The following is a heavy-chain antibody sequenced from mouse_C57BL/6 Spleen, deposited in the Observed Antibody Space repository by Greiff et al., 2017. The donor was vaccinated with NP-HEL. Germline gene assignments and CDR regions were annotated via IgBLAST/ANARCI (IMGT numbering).Heavy chain of an antibody. V-gene: IGHV1-42*01. J-gene: IGHJ3*01. CDR3: ARKRDFYVYDGFAY. CDR1: GYSFTGYY. CDR2: INPSTGGT. Sequence: EVQLQQSGPELVKPGASVKISCKASGYSFTGYYMNWVKQSPEKSLEWIGEINPSTGGTTYNQKFKAKATLTVDKSSSTAYMQLKSLTSEDSAVYYCARKRDFYVYDGFAYWGQGTLVTVSA. D-gene: IGHD2-2*01.